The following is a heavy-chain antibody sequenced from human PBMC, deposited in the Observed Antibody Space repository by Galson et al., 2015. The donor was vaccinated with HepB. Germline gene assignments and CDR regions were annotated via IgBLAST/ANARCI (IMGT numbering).Heavy chain of an antibody. CDR1: GFTFSSYA. J-gene: IGHJ6*02. Sequence: SLRLSCAASGFTFSSYAMHWVRQAPGKGLEWVAVISYDGSNKYYADSVKGRFTISRDNSKNTLYLQMNSLRAEDTAVYYCARGGRYCSSTSCYGYYGMDVWGQGTTVTVSS. CDR2: ISYDGSNK. D-gene: IGHD2-2*01. V-gene: IGHV3-30-3*01. CDR3: ARGGRYCSSTSCYGYYGMDV.